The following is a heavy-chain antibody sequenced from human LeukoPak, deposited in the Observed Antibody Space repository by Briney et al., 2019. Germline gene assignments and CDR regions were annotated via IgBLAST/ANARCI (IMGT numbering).Heavy chain of an antibody. D-gene: IGHD1-1*01. CDR3: ARAGGTTGYYYYCGMDV. CDR1: GSTFGDYY. V-gene: IGHV3-11*01. CDR2: ISSSGSTI. Sequence: GRSLRLSCAASGSTFGDYYMGWIRPAPGKGMEWASYISSSGSTIYYADSVKGRFTISRDNAKNSLYLQMNSLRAEDTAVYYCARAGGTTGYYYYCGMDVWGQGTTVTVSS. J-gene: IGHJ6*02.